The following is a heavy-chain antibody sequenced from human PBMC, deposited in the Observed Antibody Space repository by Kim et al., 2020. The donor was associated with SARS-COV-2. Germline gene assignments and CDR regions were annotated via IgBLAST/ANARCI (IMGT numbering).Heavy chain of an antibody. D-gene: IGHD6-13*01. CDR3: AGSGNRGSSWYSGEIDY. CDR2: ISSSSSYI. J-gene: IGHJ4*02. V-gene: IGHV3-21*01. Sequence: GGSLRLSCAASGFTFSSYSMNWVRQAPGKGLEWVSSISSSSSYIYYADSVKGRFTISRDNAKNSLYLQMNSLRAEDTAVYYCAGSGNRGSSWYSGEIDYWGQGTLVTVSS. CDR1: GFTFSSYS.